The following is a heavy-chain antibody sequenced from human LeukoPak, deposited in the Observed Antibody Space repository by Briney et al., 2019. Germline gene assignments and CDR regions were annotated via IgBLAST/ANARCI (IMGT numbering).Heavy chain of an antibody. CDR2: IRSSSSYI. V-gene: IGHV3-21*01. D-gene: IGHD1-26*01. Sequence: PGGSLRLSCAASGFTFSSYSMNWVRQAPGKGLEWVSSIRSSSSYIYYADSVKGRFTISRDNAKNSLYLQMNSLRAEDTAVYYCARGAGATRKIDYWGQGTLVTVSS. J-gene: IGHJ4*02. CDR3: ARGAGATRKIDY. CDR1: GFTFSSYS.